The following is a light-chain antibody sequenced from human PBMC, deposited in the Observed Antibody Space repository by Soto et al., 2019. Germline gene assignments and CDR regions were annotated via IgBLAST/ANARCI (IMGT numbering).Light chain of an antibody. CDR1: STDVGAYNY. J-gene: IGLJ2*01. CDR2: EVS. V-gene: IGLV2-14*01. CDR3: AAWDGSLSAVL. Sequence: QSALTQPPSASGSPGQSVTISCTGTSTDVGAYNYVSWYQQHPGKAPKLIIYEVSNRPSGVSNRFSGSKSGNTASLTISGLQAEDEADYYCAAWDGSLSAVLFGGGTKVTVL.